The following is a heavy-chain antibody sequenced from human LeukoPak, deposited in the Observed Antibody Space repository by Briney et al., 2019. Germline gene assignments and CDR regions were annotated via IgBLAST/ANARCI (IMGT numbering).Heavy chain of an antibody. V-gene: IGHV3-21*04. CDR1: GFTFSSYS. J-gene: IGHJ4*02. D-gene: IGHD3-22*01. CDR3: ARGKRYYYDSSGYYSPFDY. CDR2: ISSSSSYI. Sequence: GGSLRLSCAASGFTFSSYSMNWVRQAPGKGLEWVSSISSSSSYIYYADSVKGRFTISRDNAKNSLYLQMNSLRSDDTAVYYCARGKRYYYDSSGYYSPFDYWGQGTLVTVSS.